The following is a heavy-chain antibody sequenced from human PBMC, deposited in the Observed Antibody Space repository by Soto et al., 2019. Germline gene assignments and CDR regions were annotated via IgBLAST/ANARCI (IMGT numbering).Heavy chain of an antibody. CDR2: ISYDGSNK. CDR3: ARGERYYGSGPPGY. Sequence: QVQLVESGGGVVQPGRSLRLSCAASGFTFSSYAMHWVRQAPGKGLEWVAVISYDGSNKYYADSVKGRFTISRDNSKNTLYLQMNSLRAEDTAVYYCARGERYYGSGPPGYWGQGTLVTVSS. D-gene: IGHD3-10*01. V-gene: IGHV3-30-3*01. CDR1: GFTFSSYA. J-gene: IGHJ4*02.